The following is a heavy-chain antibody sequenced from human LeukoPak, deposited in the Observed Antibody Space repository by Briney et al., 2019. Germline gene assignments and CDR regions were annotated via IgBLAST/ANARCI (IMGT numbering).Heavy chain of an antibody. CDR1: GFTFDDYA. J-gene: IGHJ4*02. Sequence: GGSLRLSCAASGFTFDDYAMHWVRQAPGKGLEWVSLISWDGGSTYYADSVKGRFTISRDNSKNSLYLQMNSLRAEDTALYYCAKEARLGELSLSLDYWGQGTLVTVSS. D-gene: IGHD3-16*02. CDR3: AKEARLGELSLSLDY. CDR2: ISWDGGST. V-gene: IGHV3-43D*03.